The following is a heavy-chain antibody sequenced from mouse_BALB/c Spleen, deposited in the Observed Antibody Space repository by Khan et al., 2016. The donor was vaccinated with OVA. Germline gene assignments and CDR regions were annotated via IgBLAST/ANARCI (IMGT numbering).Heavy chain of an antibody. CDR1: GFTFSNYA. Sequence: EVQLVETGGDLVKPGGSLKLSCAASGFTFSNYAMSWVRQSPEKRLEWVASIGSGDSTYYLDSVKGRFTISRDNARNILYLQMSSLRFEDTALVFCARASGFVNGGKGTLVTVSA. CDR2: IGSGDST. V-gene: IGHV5-6-5*01. CDR3: ARASGFVN. J-gene: IGHJ3*01.